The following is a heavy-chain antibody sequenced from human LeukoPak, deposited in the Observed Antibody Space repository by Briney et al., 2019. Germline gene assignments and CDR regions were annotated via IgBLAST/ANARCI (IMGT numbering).Heavy chain of an antibody. J-gene: IGHJ2*01. V-gene: IGHV4-34*01. CDR1: GGSLTDYY. Sequence: PSETLSLTCAVYGGSLTDYYRAWIRQPPGKGLEWIGEINHSGSTNYSPSLKSRVTISLDTSNNQFFLKLNSVTAADTAVYYCAREDWYFDLWGRGTLVTVSS. CDR3: AREDWYFDL. CDR2: INHSGST.